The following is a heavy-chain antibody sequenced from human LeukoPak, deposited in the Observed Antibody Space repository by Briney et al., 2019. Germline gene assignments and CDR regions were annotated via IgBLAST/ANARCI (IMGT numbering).Heavy chain of an antibody. CDR3: VRGSISSGTDS. CDR2: IYTSGST. V-gene: IGHV4-61*02. CDR1: GGSISSGSYY. J-gene: IGHJ4*02. Sequence: SETLSLTCTVSGGSISSGSYYWSWIRQPAGKGLEWIGRIYTSGSTNYNPSLKSRVTISVDTSKNQFSLKLSSVTAADTAVYYCVRGSISSGTDSWGQGTLVIISS. D-gene: IGHD6-6*01.